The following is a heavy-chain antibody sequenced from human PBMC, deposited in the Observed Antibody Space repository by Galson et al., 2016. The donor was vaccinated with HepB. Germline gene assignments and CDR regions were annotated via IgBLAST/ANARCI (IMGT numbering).Heavy chain of an antibody. Sequence: CAIPWYSVFSSGVAWNWISQSPSRGLEWLGRTHYMSKWLTDYAESVQGPITISPDPFKNQFSLQLKSVTADDTAMYFCAGGKNSGFEYWGQVALVTISS. D-gene: IGHD3-16*01. CDR2: THYMSKWLT. CDR3: AGGKNSGFEY. CDR1: WYSVFSSGVA. V-gene: IGHV6-1*01. J-gene: IGHJ4*02.